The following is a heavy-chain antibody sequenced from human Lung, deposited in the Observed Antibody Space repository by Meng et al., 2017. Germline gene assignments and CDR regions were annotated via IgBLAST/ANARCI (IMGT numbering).Heavy chain of an antibody. D-gene: IGHD6-19*01. CDR3: ASHVTMAGQRGFDY. V-gene: IGHV4-4*02. J-gene: IGHJ4*02. CDR2: ISQSGRT. CDR1: LGSITSSNW. Sequence: QVQLQESGPGLVKPTETLSLTCSVSLGSITSSNWWSWVRQPPGKGLEWIGEISQSGRTNYDPSLRGRVTISVESNTQFSLKLSSVTAADTAVYYCASHVTMAGQRGFDYWGQGTLVTVSS.